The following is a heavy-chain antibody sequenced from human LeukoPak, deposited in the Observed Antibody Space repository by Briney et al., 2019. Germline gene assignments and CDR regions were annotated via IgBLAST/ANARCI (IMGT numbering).Heavy chain of an antibody. V-gene: IGHV1-18*01. Sequence: WASVKVSCKASGYTFTKYGVSWVRQAPGQGLEWMGWISTHKGNTNYGQKFQGRVTMTTDTSTSTAYMEVRSLRSDDTAVYYCARDVLHAFDIWGQGTMVTVSS. CDR1: GYTFTKYG. CDR3: ARDVLHAFDI. CDR2: ISTHKGNT. J-gene: IGHJ3*02.